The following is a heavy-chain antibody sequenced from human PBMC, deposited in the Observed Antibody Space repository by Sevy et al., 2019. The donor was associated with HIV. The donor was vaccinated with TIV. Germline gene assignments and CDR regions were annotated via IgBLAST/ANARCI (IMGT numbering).Heavy chain of an antibody. CDR1: GFTFSSYS. CDR2: ISSSSSTI. D-gene: IGHD3-22*01. V-gene: IGHV3-48*02. CDR3: ARETSSGYYLANAFDI. Sequence: GGSLILSCAASGFTFSSYSMNWVRHAPGKGLEWVSYISSSSSTIYYADSVKGRFTISRDNAKNSLYLQMNSLRDEDTAVYYCARETSSGYYLANAFDIWGQGTMVTVSS. J-gene: IGHJ3*02.